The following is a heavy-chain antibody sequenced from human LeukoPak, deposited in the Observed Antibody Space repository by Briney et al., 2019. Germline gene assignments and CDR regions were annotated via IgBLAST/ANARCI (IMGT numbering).Heavy chain of an antibody. J-gene: IGHJ4*01. Sequence: GGSLRLSCAASGFTFSTYWMHWVRQAPGKGLVWVSHINTNGGTTTYADSVKGRFTTSRDNAKNTVYLQMNSLRAEDTAVYYCARDVGYGFNYWGHGTLVTVSS. V-gene: IGHV3-74*01. CDR2: INTNGGTT. CDR1: GFTFSTYW. CDR3: ARDVGYGFNY. D-gene: IGHD5-18*01.